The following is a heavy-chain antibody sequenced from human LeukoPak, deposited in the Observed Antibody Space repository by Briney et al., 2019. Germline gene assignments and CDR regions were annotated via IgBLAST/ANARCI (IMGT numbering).Heavy chain of an antibody. V-gene: IGHV4-39*01. CDR3: ARRRYYDSTGYFE. CDR1: GDYISSSSYY. Sequence: SETLSLTCAVSGDYISSSSYYWGWIRQSPGTGLEWIGDICHSGRTYYNPSLKSRVAISIDTSKNQFSLRLRSMTAADTAVFYCARRRYYDSTGYFEWGRGTLVTVSS. D-gene: IGHD3-22*01. CDR2: ICHSGRT. J-gene: IGHJ1*01.